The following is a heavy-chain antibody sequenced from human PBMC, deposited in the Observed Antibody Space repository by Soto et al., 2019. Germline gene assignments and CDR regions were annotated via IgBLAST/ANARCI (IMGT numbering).Heavy chain of an antibody. V-gene: IGHV4-59*01. CDR2: IYYSGST. Sequence: WETLSRTCTVSGGSIRSYSGSWIRQPPGKGLEWIGYIYYSGSTNYNPSLKSRVTISVDTSKNQFSLKLSSVTAADTAVYYCARDKSGDYFDYWGQGTLVTGAS. D-gene: IGHD2-15*01. CDR1: GGSIRSYS. J-gene: IGHJ4*02. CDR3: ARDKSGDYFDY.